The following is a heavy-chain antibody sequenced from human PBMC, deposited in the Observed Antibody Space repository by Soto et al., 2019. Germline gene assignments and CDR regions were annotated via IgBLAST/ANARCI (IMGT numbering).Heavy chain of an antibody. V-gene: IGHV3-73*01. CDR1: GFTLSGSD. Sequence: GGSLRLSCAASGFTLSGSDIHWVRQASGKGLEWVGRIRTKSNNFATSYAESVRGRFTISRDDSDNTASLQISSLKTEDTAIYYCSRHQEGRSMVFYGMDVWGQGTTVTVSS. J-gene: IGHJ6*02. CDR2: IRTKSNNFAT. D-gene: IGHD3-10*01. CDR3: SRHQEGRSMVFYGMDV.